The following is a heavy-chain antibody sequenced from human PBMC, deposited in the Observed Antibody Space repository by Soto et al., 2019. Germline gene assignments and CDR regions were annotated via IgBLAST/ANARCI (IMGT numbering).Heavy chain of an antibody. Sequence: PSETLSLTCAVYGGSFSGYYWSWIRQPPGKGLEWIGEINHSGSTNYNPSLKSRVTISVDTSKNQFSLKLSSVTAADTAVYYCARGKLLRSYSSSWYYYYYMDVWGKGTTVTVSS. D-gene: IGHD6-13*01. V-gene: IGHV4-34*01. CDR3: ARGKLLRSYSSSWYYYYYMDV. CDR1: GGSFSGYY. CDR2: INHSGST. J-gene: IGHJ6*03.